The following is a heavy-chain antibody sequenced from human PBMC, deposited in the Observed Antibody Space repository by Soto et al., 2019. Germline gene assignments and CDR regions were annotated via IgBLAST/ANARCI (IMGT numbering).Heavy chain of an antibody. CDR1: GESFSGYI. Sequence: SETLSLTCAVYGESFSGYILTWIRQSPGKGMQWIGYMYNTGGTVYNPSFKSRVTISVDTSKNQFSLKLNSVTAADTAVYYCARDLWGYCGTDCYPLDVWGQGTKVTVSS. D-gene: IGHD2-21*02. CDR2: MYNTGGT. J-gene: IGHJ6*02. CDR3: ARDLWGYCGTDCYPLDV. V-gene: IGHV4-59*01.